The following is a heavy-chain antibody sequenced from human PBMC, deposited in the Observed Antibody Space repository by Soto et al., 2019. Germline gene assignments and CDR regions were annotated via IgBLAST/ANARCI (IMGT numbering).Heavy chain of an antibody. J-gene: IGHJ4*02. V-gene: IGHV2-5*02. Sequence: QITLKESGPTLVSPTQTLTLTCAFSGFSLSTSGVGVGWIRQPPGKALEWLAVIYWDDSKHYSPSLRSRRTITKDTAKNLVVLTMTKMDPMDTGTYYCAHTGPEDAPLDYWRQGTRVTVSS. CDR2: IYWDDSK. CDR1: GFSLSTSGVG. CDR3: AHTGPEDAPLDY.